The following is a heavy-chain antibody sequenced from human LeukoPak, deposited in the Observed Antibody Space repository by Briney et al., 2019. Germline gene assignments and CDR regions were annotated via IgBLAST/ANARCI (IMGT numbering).Heavy chain of an antibody. CDR1: GSTFHDYG. V-gene: IGHV3-20*04. Sequence: GGSLRLSCAASGSTFHDYGMSWVGQAPGKGLEWVSGINWYGGSTGYADSVKGRFTISRNNAKNSLYLQMNSLRAEDTAVYYCAREGMGRRAFDIWGQGTRVTVSA. CDR2: INWYGGST. CDR3: AREGMGRRAFDI. J-gene: IGHJ3*02. D-gene: IGHD3-10*01.